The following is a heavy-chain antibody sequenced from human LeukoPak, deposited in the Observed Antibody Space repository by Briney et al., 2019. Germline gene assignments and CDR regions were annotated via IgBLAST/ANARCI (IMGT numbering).Heavy chain of an antibody. CDR3: ARAQWLGVYAFDI. V-gene: IGHV3-11*04. CDR2: ISSSGSTI. D-gene: IGHD6-19*01. Sequence: PGGSLRLSCAASGFTFSDYYMSWIRQAPWKGLEWVSYISSSGSTIYYADSVKGRFTISRDNAKNSLYLQMNSLRAEDTAVYYCARAQWLGVYAFDIWGQGTMVTVSS. J-gene: IGHJ3*02. CDR1: GFTFSDYY.